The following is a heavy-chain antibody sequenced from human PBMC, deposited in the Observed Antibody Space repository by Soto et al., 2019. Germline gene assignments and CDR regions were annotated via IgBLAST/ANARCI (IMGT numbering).Heavy chain of an antibody. J-gene: IGHJ6*02. CDR2: ISYDGSNK. CDR1: GFTFSSYA. Sequence: GGSLRLSCAASGFTFSSYAMHWVRQAPGKGLEWVAVISYDGSNKYYADSVKGRFTISRDNSKNTLYLQMNSLRAEDTAVYYCARGLGSETGYIVGARAGGMDVWGQGTTVTVSS. V-gene: IGHV3-30-3*01. D-gene: IGHD1-26*01. CDR3: ARGLGSETGYIVGARAGGMDV.